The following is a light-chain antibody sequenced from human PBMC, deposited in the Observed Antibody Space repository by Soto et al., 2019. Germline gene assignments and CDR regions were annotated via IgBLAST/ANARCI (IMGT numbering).Light chain of an antibody. CDR3: KQYGRSPWT. J-gene: IGKJ1*01. CDR2: GAS. V-gene: IGKV3-20*01. CDR1: QSVSSSF. Sequence: EIVLTQSPGTLSLSPGERATLSCRASQSVSSSFLAWYQQKPGQAPRLLIYGASSRATGIPDRFSGSGSGTDFTLTISGLEPEDFAVYYCKQYGRSPWTFGQGTKVEIK.